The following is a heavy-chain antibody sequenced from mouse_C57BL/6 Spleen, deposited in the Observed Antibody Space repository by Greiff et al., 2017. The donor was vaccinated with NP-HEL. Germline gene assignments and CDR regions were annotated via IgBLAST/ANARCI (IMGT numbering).Heavy chain of an antibody. J-gene: IGHJ3*01. CDR3: ARNYGSEVVAY. V-gene: IGHV1-19*01. CDR2: INPYNGGT. CDR1: GYTFTDYY. D-gene: IGHD1-1*01. Sequence: VQLKQSGPVLVKPGASVKMSCKASGYTFTDYYMNWVKQSHGKSLEWIGVINPYNGGTSYNQKFKGKATLTVDKSSSTAYMELNSLTSEDSAVYYCARNYGSEVVAYWGQGTLVTVSA.